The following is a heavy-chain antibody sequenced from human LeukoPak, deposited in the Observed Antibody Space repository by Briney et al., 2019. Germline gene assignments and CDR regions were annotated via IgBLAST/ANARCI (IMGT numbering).Heavy chain of an antibody. D-gene: IGHD6-19*01. CDR2: MNPNSGNT. Sequence: ASVKVSCKASGYTFTSYDINWVRQATGQGLEWMGWMNPNSGNTGYAQKFQGRVTMTRNTSISTAYMELSSLRSEDTAVYYCARETGYSSGWYLYYYYYGMDVWGQGTMVTVSS. CDR1: GYTFTSYD. J-gene: IGHJ6*02. CDR3: ARETGYSSGWYLYYYYYGMDV. V-gene: IGHV1-8*01.